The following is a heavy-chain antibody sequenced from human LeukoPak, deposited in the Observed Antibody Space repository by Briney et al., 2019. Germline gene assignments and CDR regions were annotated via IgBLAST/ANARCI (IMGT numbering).Heavy chain of an antibody. V-gene: IGHV3-23*01. CDR3: ANVVRNDY. CDR1: GFTFSNYA. J-gene: IGHJ4*02. CDR2: ISGSGGST. Sequence: GGSLRLSCAASGFTFSNYAMSWVRQAPGMGLEWVSSISGSGGSTYYADSVKGRFTIYRDNSKNTLYLQMNSLRAEDTAVYYCANVVRNDYWGQGTLVTVSS. D-gene: IGHD4-23*01.